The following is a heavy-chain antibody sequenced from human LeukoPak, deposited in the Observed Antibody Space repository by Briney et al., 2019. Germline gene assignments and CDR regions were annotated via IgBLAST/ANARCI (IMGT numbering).Heavy chain of an antibody. CDR2: IRFDGNNQ. J-gene: IGHJ5*02. Sequence: PGGSLRLSCAASGFTFRNFGMHWVRQAPGKGLEWVAFIRFDGNNQYYIDSVKGRFTISRDNSKNTLFLQMNSLRAEDTAVYYCARGWREQQLVPFDPWGQGTLVTVSS. V-gene: IGHV3-30*02. CDR3: ARGWREQQLVPFDP. D-gene: IGHD6-13*01. CDR1: GFTFRNFG.